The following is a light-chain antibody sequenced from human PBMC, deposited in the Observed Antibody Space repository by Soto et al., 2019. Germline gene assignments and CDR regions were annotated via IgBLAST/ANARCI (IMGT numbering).Light chain of an antibody. V-gene: IGKV1-33*01. CDR3: QQYDKRRLT. J-gene: IGKJ4*01. Sequence: DIQMTQSPYFVSASVGDRVTTTSQASYDIRNDLNWYQQKPGKAPKVLIYDTSDLGPGGPSRFSGSGSETDFTFTISSLQPEDIATYFCQQYDKRRLTVGGGTKVEI. CDR2: DTS. CDR1: YDIRND.